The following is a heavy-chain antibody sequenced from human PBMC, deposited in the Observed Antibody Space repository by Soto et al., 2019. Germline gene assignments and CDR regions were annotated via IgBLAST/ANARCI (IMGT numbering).Heavy chain of an antibody. CDR1: GGSFSGYY. CDR3: ARGKRLDDYIWGSYRYYFDY. J-gene: IGHJ4*02. CDR2: INHSGST. V-gene: IGHV4-34*01. D-gene: IGHD3-16*02. Sequence: QVQLQQWGAGLLKPSETLSLTCAVYGGSFSGYYWSWIRQPPGKGLEWIGEINHSGSTNYNPSLKSRVTISVDTSKNQCSLKLSSVTAADTAVYYCARGKRLDDYIWGSYRYYFDYWGQGTLVTVSS.